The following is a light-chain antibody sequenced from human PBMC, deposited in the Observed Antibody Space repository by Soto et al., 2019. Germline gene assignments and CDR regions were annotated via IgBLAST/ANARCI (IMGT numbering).Light chain of an antibody. CDR2: AAS. Sequence: DIQMTQSPSSLSASVGDRVTITCRASQSINSYLNWYQQKPGKAPKLLIYAASSLQSGVPSRFSGSGSGTDFTLTISSLQPEDFATYYCQQSYSTPPIPFGQGTRLEIK. J-gene: IGKJ5*01. CDR3: QQSYSTPPIP. V-gene: IGKV1-39*01. CDR1: QSINSY.